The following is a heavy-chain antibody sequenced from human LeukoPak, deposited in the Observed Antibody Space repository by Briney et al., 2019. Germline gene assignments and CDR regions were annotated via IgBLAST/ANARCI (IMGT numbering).Heavy chain of an antibody. CDR3: ARGGMPRFWSDHRDYFDY. V-gene: IGHV3-23*01. J-gene: IGHJ4*02. CDR2: ISGSGGST. D-gene: IGHD3-3*01. Sequence: GGSLRLSCAASGFTFSSYAMSWVRQAPGKGLERVSAISGSGGSTYYADSVKGRFTISRDNSKNTLYLQMNSLRAEDTAVYYCARGGMPRFWSDHRDYFDYWGQGTLVTVSS. CDR1: GFTFSSYA.